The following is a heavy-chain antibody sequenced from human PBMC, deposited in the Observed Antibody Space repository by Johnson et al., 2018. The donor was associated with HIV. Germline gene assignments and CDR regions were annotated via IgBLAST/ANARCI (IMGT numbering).Heavy chain of an antibody. J-gene: IGHJ3*02. CDR1: GFTFSSFA. D-gene: IGHD1-26*01. Sequence: VQLVEYGGGVVQPGTSLRLSCAASGFTFSSFAMHWVRQAPGKGLEWVSAIGTAGDTYYADSVKGRFTISRENAKNSLYLQMNSLRVGDTAVYYCATGVGATIWEDAFDMWGQGTIVTVSS. V-gene: IGHV3-13*01. CDR3: ATGVGATIWEDAFDM. CDR2: IGTAGDT.